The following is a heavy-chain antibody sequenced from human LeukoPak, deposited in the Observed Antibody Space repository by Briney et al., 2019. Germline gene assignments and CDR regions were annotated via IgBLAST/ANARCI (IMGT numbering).Heavy chain of an antibody. Sequence: PSETLSLTCTVSGGSVSSSSYYWGWIRQPPGKGLEWIGSIYYSGSTYYNPSLKGRVTISVDTSKNHFSLKLTSVTAADTAVYNCARHVAYCSGGTCYSTWYFDLWGRGTLVTVSS. J-gene: IGHJ2*01. CDR1: GGSVSSSSYY. V-gene: IGHV4-39*01. CDR2: IYYSGST. CDR3: ARHVAYCSGGTCYSTWYFDL. D-gene: IGHD2-15*01.